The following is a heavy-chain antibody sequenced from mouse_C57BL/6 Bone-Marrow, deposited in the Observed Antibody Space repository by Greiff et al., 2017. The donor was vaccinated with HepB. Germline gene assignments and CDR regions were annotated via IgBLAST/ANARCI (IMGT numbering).Heavy chain of an antibody. Sequence: EVQLQESGGGLVQPGGSLKLSCAASGFTFSDYGMAWVRQAPRKGPEWVAFISNLAYSLYYADTVTGRFTISRENAKNTLYLEMSSLRSEDTAMYYCARYYYGSSPFAYWGQGTLVTVSA. CDR3: ARYYYGSSPFAY. D-gene: IGHD1-1*01. J-gene: IGHJ3*01. CDR2: ISNLAYSL. CDR1: GFTFSDYG. V-gene: IGHV5-15*01.